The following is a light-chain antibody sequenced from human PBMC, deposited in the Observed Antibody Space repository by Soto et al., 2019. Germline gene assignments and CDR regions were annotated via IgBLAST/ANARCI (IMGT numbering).Light chain of an antibody. Sequence: ENVMTQSPGTLSLSPGERATLSCRASQSVSTNYVAWYQQKPGQAPRLLIYGASSRASGIPDRFRGSGSGTDFTLTISRLEPEDFAVYYCQQYYSFPWTFGQGTKVEIK. CDR2: GAS. CDR3: QQYYSFPWT. CDR1: QSVSTNY. V-gene: IGKV3-20*01. J-gene: IGKJ1*01.